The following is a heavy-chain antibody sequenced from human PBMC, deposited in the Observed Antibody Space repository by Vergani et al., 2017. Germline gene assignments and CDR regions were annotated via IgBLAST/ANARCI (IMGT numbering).Heavy chain of an antibody. CDR3: TTVMVRGVGTN. Sequence: EVQLVESGGGLVQPGGSLRLSCAASGFTFSSYWMSWVRQAPGKGLEWVGFIRSKAYGGTTEYAASEKGRFTISRDDSKSIAYLQMNSLKTEDTAVYYWTTVMVRGVGTNWGQGTLVTVSS. D-gene: IGHD3-10*01. J-gene: IGHJ4*02. V-gene: IGHV3-49*04. CDR2: IRSKAYGGTT. CDR1: GFTFSSYW.